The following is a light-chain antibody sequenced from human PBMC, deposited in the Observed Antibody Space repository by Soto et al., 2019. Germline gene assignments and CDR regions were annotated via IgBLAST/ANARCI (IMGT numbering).Light chain of an antibody. V-gene: IGKV3-15*01. J-gene: IGKJ3*01. CDR1: QSVSSN. CDR3: QQYNNWPFT. Sequence: EIVMTQSPATLSVSPRERATLSGRASQSVSSNLAWYQQKPGQAPRILVYGASTRATVIPARFSGSGSGTEFTLTISSLQSEDFAVYYCQQYNNWPFTFGPGTKVDIK. CDR2: GAS.